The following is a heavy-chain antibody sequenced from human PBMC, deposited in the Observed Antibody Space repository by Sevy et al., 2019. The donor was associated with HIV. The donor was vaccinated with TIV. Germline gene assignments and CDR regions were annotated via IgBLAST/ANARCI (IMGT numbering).Heavy chain of an antibody. V-gene: IGHV3-21*01. CDR2: ITRSSSYI. CDR1: GFTFSSYA. J-gene: IGHJ4*02. CDR3: ARAYGDYVGGYYFDY. D-gene: IGHD4-17*01. Sequence: GGSLRLSCAASGFTFSSYAMHWVRQAPGKGLEWVSSITRSSSYIYYADSVKGRFTISRDNAKTSLYLQMNSLRAEDTAVYYCARAYGDYVGGYYFDYWGQGTLVTVSS.